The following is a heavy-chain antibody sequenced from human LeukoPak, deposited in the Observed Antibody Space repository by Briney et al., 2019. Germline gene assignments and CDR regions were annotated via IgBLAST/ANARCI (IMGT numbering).Heavy chain of an antibody. Sequence: PSETLSLTCTVSGGSISSYYWSWIRQPPGKGLEWIGYIYYSGSTNYNPSLKSRVTISVDTSKNQFSLKLSSVTAADTAVYYCAREGGRVTSSWPDDAFDIWGQGTMVTVSS. V-gene: IGHV4-59*01. J-gene: IGHJ3*02. CDR3: AREGGRVTSSWPDDAFDI. CDR2: IYYSGST. D-gene: IGHD6-13*01. CDR1: GGSISSYY.